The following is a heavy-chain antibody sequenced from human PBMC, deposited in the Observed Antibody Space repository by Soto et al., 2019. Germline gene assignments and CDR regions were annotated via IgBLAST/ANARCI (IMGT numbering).Heavy chain of an antibody. V-gene: IGHV1-8*01. CDR2: MNPNSGNT. J-gene: IGHJ3*02. CDR3: ASPYYDILTGWGSDAFDI. Sequence: QVQLVQSGAEVKKPGASVKVSCKASGYTFTSYDINWVRQATGQGLEWMGWMNPNSGNTGYAQKFQGRVTMTRNTSICTADMELSSLRSEDTAVYYCASPYYDILTGWGSDAFDIWGQGTMVTVSS. CDR1: GYTFTSYD. D-gene: IGHD3-9*01.